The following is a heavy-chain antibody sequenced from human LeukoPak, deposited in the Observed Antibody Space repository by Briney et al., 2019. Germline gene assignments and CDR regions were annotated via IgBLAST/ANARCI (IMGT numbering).Heavy chain of an antibody. CDR2: IYYSGST. V-gene: IGHV4-31*03. Sequence: SQTLSLTCTVSGGSISSGGYYWSWIRQHPGKGLEWIGYIYYSGSTYYNPSLKSRVTISVDTSKNQFSLKLSSVTAADTAVYYCARGYSSGWYYFDYWGQGTLVTVSS. J-gene: IGHJ4*02. CDR1: GGSISSGGYY. D-gene: IGHD6-19*01. CDR3: ARGYSSGWYYFDY.